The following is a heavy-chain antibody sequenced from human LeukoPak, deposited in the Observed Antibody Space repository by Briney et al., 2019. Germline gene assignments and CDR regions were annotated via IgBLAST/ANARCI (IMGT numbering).Heavy chain of an antibody. Sequence: GGPLRLSCAASGFTFSSYSMNWVRQAPGKGLEWVSSISSSSSYIYYADSVKGRFTISRDNAKNSLYLQMNSLRAEDTAVYYCARDRLSSWYSRYFDYWGQGTLVTVSS. CDR2: ISSSSSYI. D-gene: IGHD6-13*01. CDR1: GFTFSSYS. J-gene: IGHJ4*02. V-gene: IGHV3-21*01. CDR3: ARDRLSSWYSRYFDY.